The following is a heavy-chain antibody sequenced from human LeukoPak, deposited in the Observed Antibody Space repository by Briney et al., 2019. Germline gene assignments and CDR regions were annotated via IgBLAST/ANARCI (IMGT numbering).Heavy chain of an antibody. CDR3: GRDGDSSVYYPIDY. V-gene: IGHV4-39*07. Sequence: SETLSLTCTVSGGSISSSSYYWGWIRQPPGKGLEWIGSIYYSGSTYYNPSLKSRVTISVDTSKNQFSLKLSSVTAADTAVYYWGRDGDSSVYYPIDYWGQGTLVPVSP. D-gene: IGHD3-22*01. CDR2: IYYSGST. J-gene: IGHJ4*02. CDR1: GGSISSSSYY.